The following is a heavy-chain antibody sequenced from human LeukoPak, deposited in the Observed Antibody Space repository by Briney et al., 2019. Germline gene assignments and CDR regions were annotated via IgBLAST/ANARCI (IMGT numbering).Heavy chain of an antibody. J-gene: IGHJ4*02. CDR3: ARDLEDYNNYGEMAI. CDR2: ISTSSSYK. Sequence: GGSLRLSCAVSGFTFSSYTMNWVRQAPGKGLEWVSTISTSSSYKYYADSVKGRFTISRDNAKNSLYLQMNSLRAEDTAVYYCARDLEDYNNYGEMAIWGQGALVTVSS. D-gene: IGHD4-11*01. CDR1: GFTFSSYT. V-gene: IGHV3-21*01.